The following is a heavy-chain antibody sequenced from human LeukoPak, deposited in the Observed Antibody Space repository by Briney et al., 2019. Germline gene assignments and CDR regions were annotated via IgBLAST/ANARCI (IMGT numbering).Heavy chain of an antibody. J-gene: IGHJ6*02. CDR2: IIWNGGNI. D-gene: IGHD3-16*01. Sequence: GGSLRLSCVASGFAFDNYAMHWVRQTPGKGLEWVSGIIWNGGNIGYADSVKGRFTISRDNAKSTLYLQMNSLSTEDTALYYCAKQDAIAYNYYYGLDVWGQGTTVTVSS. CDR1: GFAFDNYA. CDR3: AKQDAIAYNYYYGLDV. V-gene: IGHV3-9*01.